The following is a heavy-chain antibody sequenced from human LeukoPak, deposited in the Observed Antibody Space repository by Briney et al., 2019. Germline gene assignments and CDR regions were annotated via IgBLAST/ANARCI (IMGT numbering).Heavy chain of an antibody. CDR2: IKTDGSTI. CDR3: ARVGQGEWFFDL. J-gene: IGHJ2*01. D-gene: IGHD1-26*01. Sequence: PGGSLRLSCEGSGFTFSNYWMHWVRQAPGKGLVWVSRIKTDGSTITYADSVKGRFTISRDNAMNTLYLQMNSLGAEDTAVYYCARVGQGEWFFDLWGRGTLVTVSS. CDR1: GFTFSNYW. V-gene: IGHV3-74*01.